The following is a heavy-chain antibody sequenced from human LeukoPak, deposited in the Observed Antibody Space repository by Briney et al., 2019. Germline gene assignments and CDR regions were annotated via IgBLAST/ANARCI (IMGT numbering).Heavy chain of an antibody. CDR3: AITRPDIAAAGTLDY. V-gene: IGHV1-18*01. Sequence: WVRQAPGQGXXWMGWISAYNGNTNYAQKLQGRVTMTTDTSTSTAYMELRSLRSDDTAVYYCAITRPDIAAAGTLDYWGQGTLVTVSS. D-gene: IGHD6-13*01. J-gene: IGHJ4*02. CDR2: ISAYNGNT.